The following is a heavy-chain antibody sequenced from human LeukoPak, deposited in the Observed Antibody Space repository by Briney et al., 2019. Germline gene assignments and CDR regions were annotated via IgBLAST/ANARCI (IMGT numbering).Heavy chain of an antibody. CDR1: GYTFTSYG. CDR3: ARAGAYYDILTGYYTLDY. V-gene: IGHV1-18*01. Sequence: ASVKVPCKASGYTFTSYGISWVRQAPGQGLEWMGWISAYNGNTNYAQKLQGRVTMTTDTSTSTAYMELRSLRSDDTAVYYCARAGAYYDILTGYYTLDYWGQGTLVTVSS. J-gene: IGHJ4*02. CDR2: ISAYNGNT. D-gene: IGHD3-9*01.